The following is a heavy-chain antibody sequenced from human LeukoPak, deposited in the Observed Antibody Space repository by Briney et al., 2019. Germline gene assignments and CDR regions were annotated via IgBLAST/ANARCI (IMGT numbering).Heavy chain of an antibody. D-gene: IGHD6-13*01. Sequence: HGESLKISCKASGYSFTTNWIGWVRQMPGQGLEWMGIIFPGDSDTRYSPSFQGQVTILADKSISTAYLQWRSLKASDTAIYYCAKSSYRGAIAAAGVDYWGQGTLVTVSS. CDR1: GYSFTTNW. J-gene: IGHJ4*02. CDR3: AKSSYRGAIAAAGVDY. V-gene: IGHV5-51*01. CDR2: IFPGDSDT.